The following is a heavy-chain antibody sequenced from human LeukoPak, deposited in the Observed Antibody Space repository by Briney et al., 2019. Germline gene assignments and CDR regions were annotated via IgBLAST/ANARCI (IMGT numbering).Heavy chain of an antibody. J-gene: IGHJ4*02. CDR1: GYTFXXXD. Sequence: ASVKVSCKASGYTFXXXDINWVRQATGPXXXWMGWMNPNSXNTGYAQKFQGRVTMTRNTSISTAYMELSSLRSEDTAVYYCARGWVPAAMRTGRTKYYFDYWGQGTLVTVSS. CDR2: MNPNSXNT. CDR3: ARGWVPAAMRTGRTKYYFDY. D-gene: IGHD2-2*01. V-gene: IGHV1-8*01.